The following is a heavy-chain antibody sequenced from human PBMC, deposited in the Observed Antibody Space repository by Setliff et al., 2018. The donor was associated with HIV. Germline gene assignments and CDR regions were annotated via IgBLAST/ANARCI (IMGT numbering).Heavy chain of an antibody. CDR3: AKGSGFHDY. V-gene: IGHV3-53*01. Sequence: GGSLRLSCEISGFSVGDNYMTWVRQTPKMGLEWVSLIYAAGATYYADSVEGRFTISRDTSTNTLYLQMHSLRADDTAAYYCAKGSGFHDYWGQGTRVTVSS. CDR2: IYAAGAT. J-gene: IGHJ4*02. D-gene: IGHD6-19*01. CDR1: GFSVGDNY.